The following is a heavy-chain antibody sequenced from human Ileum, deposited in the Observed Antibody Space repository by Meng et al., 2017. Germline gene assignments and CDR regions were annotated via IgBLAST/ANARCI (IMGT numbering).Heavy chain of an antibody. CDR1: GFNFSDSA. D-gene: IGHD3-10*01. CDR2: IRNKANIHTT. Sequence: ELQLVESGGDLVQPGGSLILSCATSGFNFSDSAMHWVRQAPGKGLEWLGRIRNKANIHTTTHPASVKGRFTISRDDSKNMAYLQMHSLKTEDTAVYYCAKYYASGSFYSFDSWGQGTLVTVSS. V-gene: IGHV3-73*01. J-gene: IGHJ4*02. CDR3: AKYYASGSFYSFDS.